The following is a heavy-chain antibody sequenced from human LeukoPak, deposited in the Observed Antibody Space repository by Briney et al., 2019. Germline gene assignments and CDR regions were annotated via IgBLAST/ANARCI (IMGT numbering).Heavy chain of an antibody. CDR1: GGSISSYY. J-gene: IGHJ6*02. CDR2: IYTSGST. D-gene: IGHD2-2*01. Sequence: SETLSLTCTVSGGSISSYYWSWIRQPAGKGLEWIGRIYTSGSTNYNPSLKSRVTMSVDTSKNQFSLKLSSVTAADTAVYYCARGPEGYCSSTSCYEYYYYGMDVWGQGTTVTASS. V-gene: IGHV4-4*07. CDR3: ARGPEGYCSSTSCYEYYYYGMDV.